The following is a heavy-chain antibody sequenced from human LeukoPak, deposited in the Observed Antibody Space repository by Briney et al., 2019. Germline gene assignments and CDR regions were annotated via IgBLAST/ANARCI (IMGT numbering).Heavy chain of an antibody. D-gene: IGHD6-6*01. CDR1: GGSISSYY. CDR2: IYYSGST. CDR3: ARGYHIAARYDY. Sequence: PSETLSLTCTVSGGSISSYYWSWIRQPPGKGLEWIGSIYYSGSTYYNPSLKSRVTISVDTSKNQFSLKLSSVTAADTAVYYCARGYHIAARYDYWGQGTLVTVSS. V-gene: IGHV4-39*01. J-gene: IGHJ4*02.